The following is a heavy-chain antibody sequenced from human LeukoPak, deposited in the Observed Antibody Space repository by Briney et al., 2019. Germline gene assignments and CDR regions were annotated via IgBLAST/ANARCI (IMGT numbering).Heavy chain of an antibody. CDR2: VYHSGST. Sequence: PSETLSLTCSVSGGSVSPYYWSWVRQAPGKGLEWIGHVYHSGSTNYNPSLKGRVTISAHTSNNQFSLTLNSVTAADTAVYYCARGTCSGGSCLDTWGQGTPVSVSS. V-gene: IGHV4-59*02. D-gene: IGHD2-15*01. CDR1: GGSVSPYY. CDR3: ARGTCSGGSCLDT. J-gene: IGHJ5*02.